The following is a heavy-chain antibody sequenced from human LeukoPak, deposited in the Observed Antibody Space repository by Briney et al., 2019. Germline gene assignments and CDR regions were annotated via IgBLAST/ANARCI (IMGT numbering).Heavy chain of an antibody. CDR3: ARDRAQQLVPPFDY. CDR1: GFTFSSYG. V-gene: IGHV3-30*03. Sequence: GGSLRLSCAASGFTFSSYGMHWVRQAPGKGLEWVAVISYDGSNKYYADSVKGRFTISRDNAKNSLYLQMNSLRAEDTAVYYCARDRAQQLVPPFDYWGQGTLVTVSS. CDR2: ISYDGSNK. D-gene: IGHD6-13*01. J-gene: IGHJ4*02.